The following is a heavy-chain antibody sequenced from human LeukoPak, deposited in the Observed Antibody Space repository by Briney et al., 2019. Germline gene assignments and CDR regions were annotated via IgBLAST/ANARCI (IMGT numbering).Heavy chain of an antibody. J-gene: IGHJ4*02. V-gene: IGHV1-18*01. Sequence: GASVKVSCKASGYTFTSYGISWVRQAPGQGLEWMGWISAYNGNTNYAQKLQGRVTMTTDTSTSTAYMELRSLRSDDTAVYYCARVPYYDFWSGYGAPFDYWGQGTLVTVSS. CDR2: ISAYNGNT. CDR3: ARVPYYDFWSGYGAPFDY. CDR1: GYTFTSYG. D-gene: IGHD3-3*01.